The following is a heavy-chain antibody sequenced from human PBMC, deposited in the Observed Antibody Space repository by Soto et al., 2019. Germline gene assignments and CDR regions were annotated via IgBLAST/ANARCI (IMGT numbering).Heavy chain of an antibody. D-gene: IGHD1-20*01. CDR2: ISAYNGNT. V-gene: IGHV1-18*01. CDR3: ARDPIKGAFDL. CDR1: GYTFTSYA. J-gene: IGHJ2*01. Sequence: ASVKVSCKASGYTFTSYAMHWVRQAPGQGLEWMGWISAYNGNTNYAQKLQGRVTMTTDTSTSTAYMELRSLRSDDTAVYYCARDPIKGAFDLWGRGTLVTVSS.